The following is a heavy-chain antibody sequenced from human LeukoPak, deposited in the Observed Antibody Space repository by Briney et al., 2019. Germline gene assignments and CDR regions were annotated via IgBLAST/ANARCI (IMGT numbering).Heavy chain of an antibody. V-gene: IGHV4-59*01. CDR2: VFYTGST. CDR1: GDSISPYY. J-gene: IGHJ4*02. CDR3: ARTRSGYSTLGY. D-gene: IGHD1-26*01. Sequence: SETLSLNCTVSGDSISPYYWSWIRQPPGGGLEWIGYVFYTGSTNYNPSLKSRVTISVDTSRNQFSLKLTSVTAADTAVYYCARTRSGYSTLGYWGQGTLVTVSS.